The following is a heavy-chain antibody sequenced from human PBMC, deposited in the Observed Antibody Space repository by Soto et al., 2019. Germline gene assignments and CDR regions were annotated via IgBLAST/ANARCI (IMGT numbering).Heavy chain of an antibody. Sequence: QVQLQESGPGVVKPSETLSLSCTVSGGSINKFYWSWIRKTAGKGLEWMGRVYATGTTDYNPSLRSRVSMSVDISKKTFSLRLTSVTAADTGVYYCVRDGSKTLRDWFDPWGQGKSVTVSS. CDR2: VYATGTT. J-gene: IGHJ5*02. V-gene: IGHV4-4*07. CDR3: VRDGSKTLRDWFDP. CDR1: GGSINKFY.